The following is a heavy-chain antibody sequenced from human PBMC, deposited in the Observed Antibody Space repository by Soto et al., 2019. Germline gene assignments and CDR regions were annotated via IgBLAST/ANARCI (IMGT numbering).Heavy chain of an antibody. D-gene: IGHD4-17*01. V-gene: IGHV1-24*01. J-gene: IGHJ6*02. Sequence: QVQLVQSGAEVKQPGASVKVSCKVSGYTLTELSIHWVRQAPGKGLEWMGGFDPEDGEIIYAQKFQGRVTMTEDTXTDTAYMALSSLRSEDTAVYYCATDYGDYVIGMDVWGQGTTVTVSS. CDR3: ATDYGDYVIGMDV. CDR1: GYTLTELS. CDR2: FDPEDGEI.